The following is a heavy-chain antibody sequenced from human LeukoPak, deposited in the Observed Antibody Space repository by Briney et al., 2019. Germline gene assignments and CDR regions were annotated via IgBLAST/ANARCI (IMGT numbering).Heavy chain of an antibody. CDR3: ATVLYCSGGSCFFRYYGMDV. CDR2: FDPEDGET. D-gene: IGHD2-15*01. Sequence: ASVNVSCTVSGYTPTALSMHWVRQAPGQGLVWMGGFDPEDGETIYAQKFQGRVTMTEDTSTDTAYMELSSLRSEDTAVYYCATVLYCSGGSCFFRYYGMDVWGQGTTVTVSS. V-gene: IGHV1-24*01. CDR1: GYTPTALS. J-gene: IGHJ6*02.